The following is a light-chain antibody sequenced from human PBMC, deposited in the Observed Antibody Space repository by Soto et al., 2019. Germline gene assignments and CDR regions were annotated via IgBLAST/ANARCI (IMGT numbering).Light chain of an antibody. V-gene: IGKV3-15*01. CDR3: QQYNRWPLT. CDR2: DAS. CDR1: QSVRND. Sequence: EIVLTQSPATLSLSPGERATLSCRASQSVRNDYLAWYQQKPGQTPRLLIYDASTRATGISGSFSGSGSGTEFTLTISSLQSEDFAVYYCQQYNRWPLTFGGGTKVDIK. J-gene: IGKJ4*01.